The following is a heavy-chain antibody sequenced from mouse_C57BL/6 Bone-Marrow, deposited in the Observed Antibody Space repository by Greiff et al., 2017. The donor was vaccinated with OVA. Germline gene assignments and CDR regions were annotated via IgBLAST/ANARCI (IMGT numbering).Heavy chain of an antibody. V-gene: IGHV1-15*01. CDR1: GFTFTDYE. CDR2: IDPETGGT. Sequence: VQLQQSGAELVRPGASVTLSCKASGFTFTDYEMHWVKQTPVHGLEWIGAIDPETGGTAYNQKFKGKAILTADKSSSTAYMELRSLTSEDSADYYCTRPIIYYSPYYAMDYWGQGTSVTVSS. D-gene: IGHD2-12*01. J-gene: IGHJ4*01. CDR3: TRPIIYYSPYYAMDY.